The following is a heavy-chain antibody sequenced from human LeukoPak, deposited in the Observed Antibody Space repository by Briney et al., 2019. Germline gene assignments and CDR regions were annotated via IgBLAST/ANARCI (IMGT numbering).Heavy chain of an antibody. CDR1: GFTFSNYA. J-gene: IGHJ4*02. CDR2: ITGSGTST. V-gene: IGHV3-23*01. CDR3: VIWGDYDVLTGYYVPDY. D-gene: IGHD3-9*01. Sequence: GASLRLSCVASGFTFSNYAMSWVRQAPGKGLEWVSAITGSGTSTYYADSLKGRFTISRDNSKNTVFLQMNSLRHEDTAIYYCVIWGDYDVLTGYYVPDYWGQGTLVTVSS.